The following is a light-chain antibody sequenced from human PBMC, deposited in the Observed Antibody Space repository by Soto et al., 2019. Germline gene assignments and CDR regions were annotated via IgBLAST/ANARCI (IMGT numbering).Light chain of an antibody. CDR1: QSVANN. V-gene: IGKV3-15*01. CDR2: AAF. CDR3: KRYNHWLTWS. Sequence: EIVMTQSPATLSVSPGERAARSCSASQSVANNLAWYQQKPGQRPRLLIYAAFTRATGVPARFSASVSGTDFTLVFSSLQAEYSAVYYCKRYNHWLTWSFGQGTKVEIK. J-gene: IGKJ1*01.